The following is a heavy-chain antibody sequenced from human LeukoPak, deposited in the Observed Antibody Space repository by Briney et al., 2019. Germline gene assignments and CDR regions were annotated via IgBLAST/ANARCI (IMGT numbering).Heavy chain of an antibody. CDR3: ARQADYGSGSYDHYYYYGMDA. V-gene: IGHV3-33*01. CDR2: IWYDGSNK. CDR1: GFTFSSYG. Sequence: GRSLRLSCAASGFTFSSYGMHWVRQAPGKGLEWVAVIWYDGSNKYYADSVKGRFTISRDNSKNTLYLQMNSLRAEDTAVYYCARQADYGSGSYDHYYYYGMDAWGQGTTVTVSS. J-gene: IGHJ6*02. D-gene: IGHD3-10*01.